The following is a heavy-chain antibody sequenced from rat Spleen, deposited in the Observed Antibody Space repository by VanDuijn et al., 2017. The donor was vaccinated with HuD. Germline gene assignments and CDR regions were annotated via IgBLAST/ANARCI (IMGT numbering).Heavy chain of an antibody. V-gene: IGHV3-3*01. CDR1: GHSITSSYR. CDR3: TREGIVRNWFAY. D-gene: IGHD1-11*01. Sequence: EVQLQESGPGLVKPSQSLSLTCSVTGHSITSSYRWNWIRKFPGNKLEWMGYINSAGSTNYNPSLKSRISLTRDTSKNQFFLQVNSVTTEDTATYYCTREGIVRNWFAYWGQGTLVTVSS. CDR2: INSAGST. J-gene: IGHJ3*01.